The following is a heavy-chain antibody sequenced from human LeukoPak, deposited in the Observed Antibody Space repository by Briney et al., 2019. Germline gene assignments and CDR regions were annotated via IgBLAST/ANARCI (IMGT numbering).Heavy chain of an antibody. J-gene: IGHJ3*02. D-gene: IGHD3-10*01. CDR2: IYSGGST. Sequence: GGSLRLSCAASGFTVSSNYMSWVRQAPGKGLEWVSVIYSGGSTYYADSVKGRFTISRDNSKNTLYLQMNSLRAEGTAVYYCARDKYYYATGGAFDNWGQGTMVTVSS. V-gene: IGHV3-53*01. CDR1: GFTVSSNY. CDR3: ARDKYYYATGGAFDN.